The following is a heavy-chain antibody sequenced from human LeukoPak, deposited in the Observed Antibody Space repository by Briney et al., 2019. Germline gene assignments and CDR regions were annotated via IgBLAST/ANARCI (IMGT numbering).Heavy chain of an antibody. CDR3: AQAAFWSGYSSY. D-gene: IGHD3-3*01. CDR1: GFTVSSNY. Sequence: GGSLRLSCAASGFTVSSNYMSWVRQAPGRGLEWVSVIYSGGSTDSVDSVKGRFTISRDNFKNTLYLQMNSLRAEDTAVYYCAQAAFWSGYSSYWGQGTLVTVSS. V-gene: IGHV3-53*01. CDR2: IYSGGST. J-gene: IGHJ4*02.